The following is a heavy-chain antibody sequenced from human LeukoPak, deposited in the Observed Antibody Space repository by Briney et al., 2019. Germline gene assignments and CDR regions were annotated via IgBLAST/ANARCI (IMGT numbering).Heavy chain of an antibody. CDR2: IYYSGST. Sequence: SETLSLTCTVSGGSISSSSYYWGWLRQSPGKGLEWIGNIYYSGSTSYNPSLKSRVTISIDTSKNQFSLKLSSVTAADTAVYYCARIVVVPAASYYYYGMDVWGQGTTVTVSS. V-gene: IGHV4-39*01. J-gene: IGHJ6*02. D-gene: IGHD2-2*01. CDR1: GGSISSSSYY. CDR3: ARIVVVPAASYYYYGMDV.